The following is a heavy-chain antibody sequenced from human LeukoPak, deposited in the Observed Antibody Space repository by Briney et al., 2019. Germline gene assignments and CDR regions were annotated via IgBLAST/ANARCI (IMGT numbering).Heavy chain of an antibody. CDR2: ISGSGGST. J-gene: IGHJ4*02. CDR3: AKLSAMVRGVIIKGSYYFDY. D-gene: IGHD3-10*01. V-gene: IGHV3-23*01. Sequence: PGGSLRLSCAASGFTFDDYAMHWVRQAPGKGLEWVSAISGSGGSTYYADSVKGRFTISRDNSKNTLYLQMNSLRAEDTAVYYCAKLSAMVRGVIIKGSYYFDYWGQGTLVTVSS. CDR1: GFTFDDYA.